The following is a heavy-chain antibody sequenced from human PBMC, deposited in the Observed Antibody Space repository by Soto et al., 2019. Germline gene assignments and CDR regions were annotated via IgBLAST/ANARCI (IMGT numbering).Heavy chain of an antibody. D-gene: IGHD2-15*01. V-gene: IGHV4-30-4*01. CDR3: ATMGTPATGLYFFDY. CDR2: ISYSGST. Sequence: QVQLQESGPGLVKPSQTLSLTCTVSGGSISSGNYYWSWIRQPPGKGLEWIGFISYSGSTYYSTSLKSRVTISADTSKSQFSLNLSFVTAADTAVYYCATMGTPATGLYFFDYWGQGSLVTVSS. J-gene: IGHJ4*02. CDR1: GGSISSGNYY.